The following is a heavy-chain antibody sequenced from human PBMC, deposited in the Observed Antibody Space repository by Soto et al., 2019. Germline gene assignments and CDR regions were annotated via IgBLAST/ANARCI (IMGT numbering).Heavy chain of an antibody. CDR2: IHYSGST. V-gene: IGHV4-59*01. CDR1: GGSISSYY. CDR3: AGRIWYDFYYYYGFDV. Sequence: SETLSLTCTVSGGSISSYYWDWIRQSPGKGLEWIGYIHYSGSTNHNPSLKSRVTISVDTSKNQFSLKLRSVTAADTAMYYCAGRIWYDFYYYYGFDVWGQGTLVTVSS. J-gene: IGHJ6*02. D-gene: IGHD6-13*01.